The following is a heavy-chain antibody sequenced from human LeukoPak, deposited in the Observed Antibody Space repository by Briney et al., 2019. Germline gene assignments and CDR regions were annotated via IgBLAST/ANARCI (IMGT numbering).Heavy chain of an antibody. D-gene: IGHD3-10*01. CDR3: ARHSVTLVRGASFDY. CDR1: GYSFTCYW. V-gene: IGHV5-51*01. CDR2: IYHGDSET. J-gene: IGHJ4*02. Sequence: GESLEISCKGSGYSFTCYWIGWVRQMPGKGLEWRGIIYHGDSETRYSPSFQGQVTISAHKSISHAYLQWSSLKASDPAMYYCARHSVTLVRGASFDYWGQGNLVSVSS.